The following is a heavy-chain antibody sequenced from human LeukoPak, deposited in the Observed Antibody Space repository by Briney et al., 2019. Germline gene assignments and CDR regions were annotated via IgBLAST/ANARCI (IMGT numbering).Heavy chain of an antibody. Sequence: PSETLSLTCTVSGGSISSYYWSWIRQPPGKGLEWIGYIYYSGSTNYNPSLKSRVTISVDTSKNQFSLKVTSVTAADTAVYYCARDVVGATYFQLWGQGALVTVSS. D-gene: IGHD1-26*01. V-gene: IGHV4-59*01. CDR2: IYYSGST. J-gene: IGHJ1*01. CDR3: ARDVVGATYFQL. CDR1: GGSISSYY.